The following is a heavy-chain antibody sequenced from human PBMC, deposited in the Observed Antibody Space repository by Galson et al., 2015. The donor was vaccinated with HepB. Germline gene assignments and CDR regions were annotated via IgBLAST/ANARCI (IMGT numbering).Heavy chain of an antibody. V-gene: IGHV3-30*18. D-gene: IGHD3-16*01. J-gene: IGHJ6*02. CDR1: GFLFNVEA. Sequence: SLRLSCAASGFLFNVEAMYWVRRAPDKGLEFVAATSYDDNTKYYADSVRGRFTISRDNSKNTLYLQMNSLRLEDTGLYYCAKDWGLGVWGQGTTDTVSS. CDR2: TSYDDNTK. CDR3: AKDWGLGV.